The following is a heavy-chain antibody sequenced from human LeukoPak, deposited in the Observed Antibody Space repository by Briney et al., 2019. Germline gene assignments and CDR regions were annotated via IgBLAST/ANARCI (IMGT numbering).Heavy chain of an antibody. CDR3: AKDANYYDSSGYLIPFDY. V-gene: IGHV3-23*01. CDR2: ISGNGHQT. J-gene: IGHJ4*02. Sequence: PGGPRRLSCSASSLTFSRFAMTWVRQLPGRGLEWVSSISGNGHQTYYADSVKGRFSVSRDNSKNILYLQMDSLRADDSALYYCAKDANYYDSSGYLIPFDYWGQGTLVTVSS. CDR1: SLTFSRFA. D-gene: IGHD3-22*01.